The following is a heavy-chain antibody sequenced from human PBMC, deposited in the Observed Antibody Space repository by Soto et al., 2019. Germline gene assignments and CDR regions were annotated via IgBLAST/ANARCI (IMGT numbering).Heavy chain of an antibody. V-gene: IGHV1-2*02. J-gene: IGHJ5*02. CDR3: ARDYSNYVRGRTLQRFDP. CDR1: GYTFTGYY. D-gene: IGHD4-4*01. CDR2: INPNSGGT. Sequence: ASVKVSCKASGYTFTGYYMHWVRQAPGQGLEWMGWINPNSGGTNYAQKFQGRVTMTRDTPISTAYMELSRLRSDDTAVYYCARDYSNYVRGRTLQRFDPWGQGTLVTVSS.